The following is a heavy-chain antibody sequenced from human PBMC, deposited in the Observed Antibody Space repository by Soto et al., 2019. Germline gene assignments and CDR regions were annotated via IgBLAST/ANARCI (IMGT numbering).Heavy chain of an antibody. Sequence: PSETLSLTCAVYGGSFSGYYWSWIRQPPGKGLEWIGEINHSGSTNYNPSLKSRVTISVDTSKNQFSLKLSSVTAADTAVYYCASHRSGSNGSGSYYKIHYGMDVWGQGTTVTVSS. J-gene: IGHJ6*02. CDR2: INHSGST. CDR1: GGSFSGYY. CDR3: ASHRSGSNGSGSYYKIHYGMDV. D-gene: IGHD3-10*01. V-gene: IGHV4-34*01.